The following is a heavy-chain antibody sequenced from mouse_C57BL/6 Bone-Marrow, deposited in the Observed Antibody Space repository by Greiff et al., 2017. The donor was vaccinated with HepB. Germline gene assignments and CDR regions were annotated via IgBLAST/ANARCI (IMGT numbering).Heavy chain of an antibody. CDR2: IRSKSNNYAT. CDR3: VRLGGNDYDVAWFAY. V-gene: IGHV10-1*01. CDR1: GFSFNTYA. J-gene: IGHJ3*01. Sequence: EVKLLESGGGLVQPKGSLKLSCAASGFSFNTYAMNWVRQAPGKGLEWVARIRSKSNNYATYYADSVKDRFTISRDDSESMLYLQMNNLKTEDTAMYYCVRLGGNDYDVAWFAYWGQGTLVTVSA. D-gene: IGHD2-4*01.